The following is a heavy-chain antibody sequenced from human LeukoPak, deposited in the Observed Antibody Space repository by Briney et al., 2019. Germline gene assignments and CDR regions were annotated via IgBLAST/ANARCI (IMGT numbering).Heavy chain of an antibody. J-gene: IGHJ4*02. Sequence: PGGSLRLSCAASGFTFNTYGMSWVRQAPGKGLECVSSVSASGGNTHYADSVKGRFTISRDNSKNTLYLQMNSLSAEDTAVYYCAKGYSGSYCADYWGQGTLVTVSS. D-gene: IGHD1-26*01. CDR2: VSASGGNT. CDR1: GFTFNTYG. V-gene: IGHV3-23*01. CDR3: AKGYSGSYCADY.